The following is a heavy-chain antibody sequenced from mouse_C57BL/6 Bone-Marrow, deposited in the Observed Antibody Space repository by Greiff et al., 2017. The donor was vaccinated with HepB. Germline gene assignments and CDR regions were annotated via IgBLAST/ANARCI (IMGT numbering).Heavy chain of an antibody. J-gene: IGHJ3*01. CDR2: IDPETGGT. Sequence: QVQLKESGAELVRPGASVTLSCKASGYTFTDYEMHWVKQTPVHGLEWIGAIDPETGGTAYNQKFKGKAILTADKSSSTAYMELRSLTSEDSAVYYCTRCRGGRCFAYWGQGTLVTVSA. D-gene: IGHD1-1*01. CDR3: TRCRGGRCFAY. V-gene: IGHV1-15*01. CDR1: GYTFTDYE.